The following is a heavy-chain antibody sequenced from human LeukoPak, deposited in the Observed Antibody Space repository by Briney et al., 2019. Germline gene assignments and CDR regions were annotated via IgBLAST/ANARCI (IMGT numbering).Heavy chain of an antibody. J-gene: IGHJ4*02. Sequence: GGSLRLSCAASGFTFDDYGMSWVRQAPGKGLEWVSGINWNGGSTGYADSVKGRFTISRDNAKNSLYLQMNSLRAEDTALYYCARSAHYYDSSGYPTHFDYWGQGTLATVSS. V-gene: IGHV3-20*04. CDR2: INWNGGST. D-gene: IGHD3-22*01. CDR1: GFTFDDYG. CDR3: ARSAHYYDSSGYPTHFDY.